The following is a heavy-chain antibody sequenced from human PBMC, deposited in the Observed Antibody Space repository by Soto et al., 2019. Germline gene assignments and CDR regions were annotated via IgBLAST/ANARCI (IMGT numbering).Heavy chain of an antibody. CDR3: ARDRTGYSSSWANWFDP. J-gene: IGHJ5*02. Sequence: SVKVSCKASGGTFSSYAISWVRQAPGQGLEWMGGIIPIFGTANYAQKFQGRVTITADESTSTAYMELSSLRSEDTAAYYCARDRTGYSSSWANWFDPWGQGTLVTVSS. CDR2: IIPIFGTA. D-gene: IGHD6-13*01. V-gene: IGHV1-69*13. CDR1: GGTFSSYA.